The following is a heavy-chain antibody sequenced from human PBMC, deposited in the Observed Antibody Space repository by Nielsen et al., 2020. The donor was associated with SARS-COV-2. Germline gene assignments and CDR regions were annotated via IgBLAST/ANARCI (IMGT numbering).Heavy chain of an antibody. CDR2: IWYDGSNK. CDR3: ASEMVPGYYGMDI. D-gene: IGHD2-15*01. V-gene: IGHV3-33*01. CDR1: GFTFSSYG. Sequence: GESLKISCAAPGFTFSSYGMPWVRQAPGKGLEWVAVIWYDGSNKYDADSVKGRFTISRDNSKNTLYLQMNSLRAEGTAVYYCASEMVPGYYGMDIWGQGTTVTVS. J-gene: IGHJ6*02.